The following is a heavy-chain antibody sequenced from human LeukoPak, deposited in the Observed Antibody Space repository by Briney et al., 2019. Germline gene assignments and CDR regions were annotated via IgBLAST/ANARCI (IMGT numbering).Heavy chain of an antibody. CDR2: IIPIFGRA. D-gene: IGHD5-24*01. J-gene: IGHJ5*02. CDR1: GGTFISYA. V-gene: IGHV1-69*13. CDR3: ARDPWPRQDNWFDP. Sequence: SVKVSCKASGGTFISYAISWVRQAPGQGLEWMGGIIPIFGRANYAQKFQGRVTITADESTSTAYMELSSLRSEDTAVYYCARDPWPRQDNWFDPWGQGTLVTVSS.